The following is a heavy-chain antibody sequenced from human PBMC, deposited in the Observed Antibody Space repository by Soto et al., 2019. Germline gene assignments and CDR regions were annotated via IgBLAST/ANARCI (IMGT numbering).Heavy chain of an antibody. V-gene: IGHV3-30*18. Sequence: VQLVESGGGVVKPGRSLRLSCAASGFTFSDYAMHWVRQAPGKGLEWVAVVSHDERNTHYADSVKGRFTISRDSSKKTVSLEMTSLRAEDTAVYYCAKGGRQWLVTSDFNYWGQGALVTVSS. CDR2: VSHDERNT. D-gene: IGHD6-19*01. CDR1: GFTFSDYA. J-gene: IGHJ4*02. CDR3: AKGGRQWLVTSDFNY.